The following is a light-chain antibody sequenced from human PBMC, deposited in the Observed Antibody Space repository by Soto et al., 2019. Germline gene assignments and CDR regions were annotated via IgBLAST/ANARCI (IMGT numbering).Light chain of an antibody. CDR3: QHYNSYSEA. V-gene: IGKV1-5*03. CDR1: QTISSW. CDR2: KAS. J-gene: IGKJ1*01. Sequence: DIQMTQSPSTLSGSVGDRVTITCRASQTISSWLAWYQQKPGKAPKLLIYKASTLKSGVPSMFSGSGSGTEFTLTISSLQPDDFAMYYCQHYNSYSEAFGQGTKVELK.